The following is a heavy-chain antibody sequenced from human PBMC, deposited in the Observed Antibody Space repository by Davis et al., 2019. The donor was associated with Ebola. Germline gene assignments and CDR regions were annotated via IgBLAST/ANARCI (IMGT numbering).Heavy chain of an antibody. Sequence: GESLKISCAASGFTFSDYYMSWVRQAPGKGLEWVSVIYSGGSTYYADSVKGRFTISRHNSKNTLYLQMNSLRAEDTAVYYCASNYVYYYGMDVWGQGTTVTVSS. J-gene: IGHJ6*02. CDR2: IYSGGST. CDR3: ASNYVYYYGMDV. D-gene: IGHD3-16*01. V-gene: IGHV3-66*01. CDR1: GFTFSDYY.